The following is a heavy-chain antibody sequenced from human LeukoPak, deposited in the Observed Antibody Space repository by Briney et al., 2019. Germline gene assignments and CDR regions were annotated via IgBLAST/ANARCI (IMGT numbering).Heavy chain of an antibody. CDR3: ATGGGSSSLFDY. CDR2: ISHSGST. CDR1: GGSLSGYY. Sequence: KPSETLSLTCAVYGGSLSGYYWSWIRQPPGKGLEWIGEISHSGSTNYNPSLKSRVTISVDTSKNQFSLKLSSVTAADTAVYYCATGGGSSSLFDYWGQGTLVTVSS. J-gene: IGHJ4*02. D-gene: IGHD6-6*01. V-gene: IGHV4-34*01.